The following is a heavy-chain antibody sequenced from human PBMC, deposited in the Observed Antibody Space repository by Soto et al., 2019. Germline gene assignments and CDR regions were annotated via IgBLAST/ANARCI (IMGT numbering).Heavy chain of an antibody. D-gene: IGHD2-2*01. CDR3: ARVPDR. CDR1: GSSICSGGYS. V-gene: IGHV4-30-2*01. CDR2: IYHSGST. Sequence: PSETLSLTCAVSGSSICSGGYSWSWIRQPPGKGLEWIGYIYHSGSTYYNPSLKSRVTISVDRSKNQFSLKLSSVTAADTTVYYCARVPDRWGQGTLVTVS. J-gene: IGHJ5*02.